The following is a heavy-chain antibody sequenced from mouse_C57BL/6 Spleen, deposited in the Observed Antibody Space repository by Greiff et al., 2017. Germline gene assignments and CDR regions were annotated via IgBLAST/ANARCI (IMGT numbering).Heavy chain of an antibody. CDR3: ARAEPWFAY. CDR2: IDPSDSYT. Sequence: VQLQQPGAELVMPGASVKLSCKASGYTFTSYWMHWVKQRPGQGLEWIGEIDPSDSYTNYNQKFKGKSTLTVDKSSSTAYMQLSSLTSEDSAVYYCARAEPWFAYWGQGTLVTVSA. CDR1: GYTFTSYW. V-gene: IGHV1-69*01. J-gene: IGHJ3*01.